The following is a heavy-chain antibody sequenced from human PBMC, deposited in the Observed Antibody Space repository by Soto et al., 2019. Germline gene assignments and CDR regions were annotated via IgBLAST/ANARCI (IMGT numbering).Heavy chain of an antibody. J-gene: IGHJ6*02. CDR2: ISAYNGNT. V-gene: IGHV1-18*01. Sequence: GASVKVSCKASGYTFTSYGISWVRQAPGQGLEWMGWISAYNGNTNYAQKLQGRVTMTTDTSTSTAYMELRSLRSDDTAVYYCARDGPDCSSTSCYIRYYYGMDVWGQGTTVTVSS. CDR1: GYTFTSYG. D-gene: IGHD2-2*02. CDR3: ARDGPDCSSTSCYIRYYYGMDV.